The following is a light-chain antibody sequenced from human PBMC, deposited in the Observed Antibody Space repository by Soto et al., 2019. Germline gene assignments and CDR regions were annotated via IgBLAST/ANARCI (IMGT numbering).Light chain of an antibody. CDR3: QQSYRTPRT. CDR2: GAS. J-gene: IGKJ2*01. Sequence: DIQMTQSPSSLSASVGDRVTITCRASQNINMYLNWYQQKPGKAPNLLIYGASSLQIGVPSRFSGRGSETDFTLTIKNLQPEDLGTDYCQQSYRTPRTFGQGTKVEIK. CDR1: QNINMY. V-gene: IGKV1-39*01.